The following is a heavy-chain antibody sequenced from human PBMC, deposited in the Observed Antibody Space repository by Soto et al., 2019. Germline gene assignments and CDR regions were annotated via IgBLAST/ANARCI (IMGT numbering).Heavy chain of an antibody. Sequence: SETLSLTCSVSGGSISSGYYYWSRIHQPPGKGLEWIGNIYHSGNTYYNPSLKSRLIISIDTSKNQFSLQVGSVTAADTAVYYCASSSLYGMVVWGQGTTVTVSS. CDR3: ASSSLYGMVV. CDR2: IYHSGNT. CDR1: GGSISSGYYY. J-gene: IGHJ6*02. V-gene: IGHV4-30-4*01.